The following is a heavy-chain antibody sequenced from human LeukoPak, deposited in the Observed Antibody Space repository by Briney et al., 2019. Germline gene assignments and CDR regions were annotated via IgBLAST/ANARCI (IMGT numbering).Heavy chain of an antibody. CDR2: FSGSCGSI. D-gene: IGHD3-10*01. V-gene: IGHV3-23*01. CDR1: GFTFSSYA. Sequence: GGSLRLSCAASGFTFSSYAMSWVRRTPGKGLEWVAAFSGSCGSIYYADSVKGRFTISRDNSKNTLYLQMNSLRAEDTAVYYCAKRVQEGSGSYYKGAPVDAFDIWGQGTIVTVSS. CDR3: AKRVQEGSGSYYKGAPVDAFDI. J-gene: IGHJ3*02.